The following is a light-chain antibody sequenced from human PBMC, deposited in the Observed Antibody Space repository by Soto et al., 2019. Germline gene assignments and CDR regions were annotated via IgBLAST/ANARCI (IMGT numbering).Light chain of an antibody. J-gene: IGKJ2*01. CDR2: DSS. Sequence: ELVLTQSPATLSLSPGESATLSCRASQSVAGYLAWYQQKPGQGPRLLIYDSSTRATGTPARFRGSGSGTDFTLLISSLVPEEFAIYNWQHRSNWRMYTFGQGTKLETK. CDR1: QSVAGY. V-gene: IGKV3-11*01. CDR3: QHRSNWRMYT.